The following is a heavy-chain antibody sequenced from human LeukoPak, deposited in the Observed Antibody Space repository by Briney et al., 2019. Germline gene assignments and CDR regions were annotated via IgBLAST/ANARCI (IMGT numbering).Heavy chain of an antibody. J-gene: IGHJ4*02. Sequence: SETLSLTCAVSGGSISGYYRNWIRQTPGKGLEWIGNIHYSGSTNYNPSLKSRVVITVDTSKNQFSLKLSSVTAADTAVYYCARTGEVTTVCDSWGQGNLVTVSS. D-gene: IGHD4-17*01. CDR2: IHYSGST. CDR1: GGSISGYY. V-gene: IGHV4-59*08. CDR3: ARTGEVTTVCDS.